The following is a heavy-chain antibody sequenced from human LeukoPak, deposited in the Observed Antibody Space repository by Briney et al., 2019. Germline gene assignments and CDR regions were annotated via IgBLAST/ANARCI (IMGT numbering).Heavy chain of an antibody. CDR2: IYPGDSDT. CDR1: GYSFTNYW. CDR3: ARRHKRGAYSYGVDY. J-gene: IGHJ4*02. D-gene: IGHD5-18*01. Sequence: GESLKISCKGSGYSFTNYWIAWVRQMPGKGLEWMGIIYPGDSDTRYSPSFQGQVTISADKSISTAYLQWNSLKASDTDMYYCARRHKRGAYSYGVDYWGQGTLVTVSS. V-gene: IGHV5-51*01.